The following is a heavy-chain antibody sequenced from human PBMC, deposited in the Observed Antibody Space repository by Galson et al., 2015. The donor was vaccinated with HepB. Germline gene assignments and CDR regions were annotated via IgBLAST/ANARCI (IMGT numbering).Heavy chain of an antibody. V-gene: IGHV3-7*01. J-gene: IGHJ4*02. D-gene: IGHD1-14*01. Sequence: SLRLSCAASGFTFGTYAIHWVRQAPGKGLEWVANIKQDGSEKYYVDSVKGRFTISRDNARNSLYLQMNSLRAEDTAVYYCYAGHYFDSWGQGTLVTASS. CDR2: IKQDGSEK. CDR1: GFTFGTYA. CDR3: YAGHYFDS.